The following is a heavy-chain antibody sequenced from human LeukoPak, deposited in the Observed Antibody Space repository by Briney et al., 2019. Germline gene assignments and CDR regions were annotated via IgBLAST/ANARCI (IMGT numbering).Heavy chain of an antibody. CDR2: INWNGGST. Sequence: GGSRRLSCAASGFTFDDYGMSWVRQAPGKGLEWVSGINWNGGSTGYADSVKGRFTISRDNAKNSLYLQMNSLRAEDTALYYCARATYYYDSSGYYHIRDYFDYWGQGTLVTVSS. D-gene: IGHD3-22*01. J-gene: IGHJ4*02. CDR1: GFTFDDYG. CDR3: ARATYYYDSSGYYHIRDYFDY. V-gene: IGHV3-20*04.